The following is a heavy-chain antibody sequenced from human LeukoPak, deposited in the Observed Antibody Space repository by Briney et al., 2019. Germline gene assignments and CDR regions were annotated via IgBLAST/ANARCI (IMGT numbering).Heavy chain of an antibody. D-gene: IGHD6-6*01. CDR1: GGSISSYY. CDR2: IYYSGSS. CDR3: ASSEYSSSSPDY. V-gene: IGHV4-59*01. J-gene: IGHJ4*02. Sequence: PSETLSLTCTVSGGSISSYYWSWIRQPPGKGLEWIGYIYYSGSSNYNPSLKSRVTISVDTSKNQFSLKLSSVTAADTAVYYCASSEYSSSSPDYWGQGTLVTVSS.